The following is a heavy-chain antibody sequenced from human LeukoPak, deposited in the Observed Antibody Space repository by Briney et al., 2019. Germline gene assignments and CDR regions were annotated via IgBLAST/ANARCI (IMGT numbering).Heavy chain of an antibody. CDR3: AELGITMIGGV. V-gene: IGHV3-30*04. J-gene: IGHJ6*04. CDR1: GFTIIGYA. D-gene: IGHD3-10*02. CDR2: ISHDATE. Sequence: GRSLRLSCAASGFTIIGYAMYWVRQAPGKGLEFVASISHDATERYIESVKGRFTISRDTSKNSLYLQMNSLRAEDTAVYYCAELGITMIGGVWGKGTTVTISS.